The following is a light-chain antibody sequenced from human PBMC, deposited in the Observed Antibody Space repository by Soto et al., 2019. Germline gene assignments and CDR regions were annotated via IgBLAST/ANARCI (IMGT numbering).Light chain of an antibody. J-gene: IGKJ4*01. CDR3: QQYGSSPPLS. CDR2: GAS. CDR1: QTVSSSF. V-gene: IGKV3-20*01. Sequence: DIVMTQSPGTLSLSPGERATLSCRASQTVSSSFLGWYQQKPGQAPRLLIYGASSRATGIPDRFSGSGSGTDFTLTISRLEPEDFAVYYCQQYGSSPPLSFGGGTKVDIK.